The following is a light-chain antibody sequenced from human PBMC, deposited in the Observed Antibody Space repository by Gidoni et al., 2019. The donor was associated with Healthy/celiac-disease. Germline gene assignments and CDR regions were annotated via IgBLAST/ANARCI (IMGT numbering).Light chain of an antibody. V-gene: IGLV2-14*01. CDR2: EVS. CDR3: SSYTSSSIHAV. J-gene: IGLJ7*01. Sequence: QSALYQPASVSGAPGQSITITCTGTSSDVGGYNYVSWYQQHPGKAPKLMIYEVSNRPSGVSNRFSGSKSGNTASLTISGLQAEDEADYYCSSYTSSSIHAVFGGGTQLTVL. CDR1: SSDVGGYNY.